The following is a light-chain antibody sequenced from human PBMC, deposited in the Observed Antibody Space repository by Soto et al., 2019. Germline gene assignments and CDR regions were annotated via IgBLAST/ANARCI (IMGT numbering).Light chain of an antibody. V-gene: IGKV1-5*01. CDR2: DAS. CDR1: QSISVS. J-gene: IGKJ1*01. Sequence: EDRVTITCRASQSISVSLAWYXQXPXXXPXXLIYDASTLQGGVPSRFSGSGSGTEFTLTVTSLQPEDFATYFCQQYDKYSTFGHGTKVDIK. CDR3: QQYDKYST.